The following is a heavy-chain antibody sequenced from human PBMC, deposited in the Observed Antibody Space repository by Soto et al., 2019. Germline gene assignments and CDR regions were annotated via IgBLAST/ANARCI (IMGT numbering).Heavy chain of an antibody. V-gene: IGHV3-74*01. CDR2: INSDGTDT. Sequence: GGSLRLSCAASGFTFSSSWMHWVRQAPGKGLVWVSHINSDGTDTNYADSVKGRFTISRDNAKNTVYLQMNSLRAEDTAVYYCARDWSYALNYWGQGSLVTVS. J-gene: IGHJ4*02. CDR3: ARDWSYALNY. CDR1: GFTFSSSW. D-gene: IGHD3-16*01.